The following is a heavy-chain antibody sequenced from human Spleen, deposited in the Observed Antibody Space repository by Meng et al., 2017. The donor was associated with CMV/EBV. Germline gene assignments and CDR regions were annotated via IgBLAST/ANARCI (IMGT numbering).Heavy chain of an antibody. CDR3: ASEYYYDSSGYAY. CDR1: GGSFSGYY. D-gene: IGHD3-22*01. V-gene: IGHV4-34*01. Sequence: TCAVYGGSFSGYYWSWIRQPPGKGLEWIGEINHSGSTNSNPSLKSRVTISVDTSKNQFSLKLSSVTAADTAVYYCASEYYYDSSGYAYWGQGTLVTVSS. CDR2: INHSGST. J-gene: IGHJ4*02.